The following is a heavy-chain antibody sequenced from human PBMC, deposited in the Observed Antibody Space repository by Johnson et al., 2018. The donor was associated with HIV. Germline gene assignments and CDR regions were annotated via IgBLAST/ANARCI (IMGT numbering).Heavy chain of an antibody. CDR3: ARSLPYSSSVGFDI. D-gene: IGHD6-6*01. Sequence: VQLVESGGGVVQPGGSLRLSCAASGFTVSSTYMSWVRQAPGKGLEWLSVLYSDGRTYYADSVTGRFTISRDGSKNTLFLQMNSLRAEETAVYYCARSLPYSSSVGFDIWGQGTMVTVSS. CDR2: LYSDGRT. J-gene: IGHJ3*02. CDR1: GFTVSSTY. V-gene: IGHV3-66*01.